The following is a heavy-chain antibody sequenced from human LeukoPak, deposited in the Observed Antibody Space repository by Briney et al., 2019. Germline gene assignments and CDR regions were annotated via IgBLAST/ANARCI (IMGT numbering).Heavy chain of an antibody. CDR1: GFTFSNYW. CDR2: TSDDGSAK. CDR3: ARAPGGFHGDYSPIAY. J-gene: IGHJ4*02. D-gene: IGHD4-17*01. V-gene: IGHV3-30-3*01. Sequence: GGSLRLSCAASGFTFSNYWMHWVRQAPGKGLQWLALTSDDGSAKYYADSVKGRFTISRDNSQNTLYLQMNSLRADETAIYYCARAPGGFHGDYSPIAYWGQGTLVAVSS.